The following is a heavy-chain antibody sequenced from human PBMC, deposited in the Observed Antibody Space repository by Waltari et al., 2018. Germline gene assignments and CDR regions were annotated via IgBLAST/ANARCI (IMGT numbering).Heavy chain of an antibody. V-gene: IGHV3-53*02. CDR3: ASTLGYCSGGSCYRGVY. J-gene: IGHJ4*02. Sequence: EVQLVETGGGLIQPGGSLRLSCAASGFTVSSNYMSWVRQAPGKGLEWVLVIDSVGSTYYAYSVKGRFTISRYNSKNTLYLQMNSLRAEDTAVYYCASTLGYCSGGSCYRGVYWGQGTLVTVSS. CDR1: GFTVSSNY. CDR2: IDSVGST. D-gene: IGHD2-15*01.